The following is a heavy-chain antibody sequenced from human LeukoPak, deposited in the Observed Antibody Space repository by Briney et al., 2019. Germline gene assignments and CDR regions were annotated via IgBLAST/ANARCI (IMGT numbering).Heavy chain of an antibody. CDR2: ISSSSSNI. CDR3: ARDFCGGGSCYFAEAFDI. J-gene: IGHJ3*02. Sequence: GGSLRLSCAASGFAFRTYSMNWVRQAPGKGLEWVSSISSSSSNIYYADSVRGRFTISRDNAKNSLYLQMNSLRVEDTAVYYCARDFCGGGSCYFAEAFDIWGQGTMVTVFS. CDR1: GFAFRTYS. V-gene: IGHV3-21*01. D-gene: IGHD2-15*01.